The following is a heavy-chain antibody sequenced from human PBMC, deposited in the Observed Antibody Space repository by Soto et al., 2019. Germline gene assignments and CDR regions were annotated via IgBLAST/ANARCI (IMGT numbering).Heavy chain of an antibody. V-gene: IGHV4-34*01. J-gene: IGHJ3*02. D-gene: IGHD3-16*01. CDR3: ARGYPTGQLGNIPFWGFDAFDI. CDR2: INHSGST. CDR1: GGSFSGYY. Sequence: QVQLQQWGAGLLKPSETLSLTCAVYGGSFSGYYWSWIRQPPGKGLEWIGEINHSGSTNYNPSLNRRVTISVDTSKNQFSLKLSSVTAADTAVYYCARGYPTGQLGNIPFWGFDAFDIWGQGTMVTVSS.